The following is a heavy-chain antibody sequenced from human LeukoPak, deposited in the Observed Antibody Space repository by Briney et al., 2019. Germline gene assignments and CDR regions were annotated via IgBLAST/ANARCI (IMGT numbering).Heavy chain of an antibody. CDR1: GFTFSSYA. Sequence: GGSLRLSCAASGFTFSSYAMSWVRQAPGKGLEWVSAIGGSGGNTHYADSVKGRFTISRDNSKNTLYLQMNSLRAEDTAVYYCAKNPSDSIFYGMDVWGQGTTVTVSS. J-gene: IGHJ6*02. V-gene: IGHV3-23*01. D-gene: IGHD2-21*02. CDR3: AKNPSDSIFYGMDV. CDR2: IGGSGGNT.